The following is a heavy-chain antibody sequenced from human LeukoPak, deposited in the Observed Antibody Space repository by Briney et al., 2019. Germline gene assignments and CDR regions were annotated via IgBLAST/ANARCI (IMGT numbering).Heavy chain of an antibody. D-gene: IGHD2-2*01. CDR3: TRDAFYCSSTSCYDYYYFDY. V-gene: IGHV3-49*04. CDR2: IRSKAYGGTT. CDR1: GFTFGDYA. J-gene: IGHJ4*02. Sequence: PGGSLRLSCTASGFTFGDYAMSWVRQAPGKGLEWVGFIRSKAYGGTTEYAASVKGRFTISRDDSKSIAYLQMNSLKTEDTAVYYCTRDAFYCSSTSCYDYYYFDYWGQGTLVTVSS.